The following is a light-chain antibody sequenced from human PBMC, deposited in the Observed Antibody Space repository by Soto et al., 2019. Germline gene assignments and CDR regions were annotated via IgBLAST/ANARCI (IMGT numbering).Light chain of an antibody. J-gene: IGKJ1*01. Sequence: TPSPSTPPGSVGDRVTLTFRASQTISSWLAWYQQKPGKAPKLLIYKASTLKSGVPSRFSGSGSGTEFTLTISSLQPDDFATYYCQHYNSYSEAFGQGTKVDIK. CDR1: QTISSW. CDR2: KAS. CDR3: QHYNSYSEA. V-gene: IGKV1-5*03.